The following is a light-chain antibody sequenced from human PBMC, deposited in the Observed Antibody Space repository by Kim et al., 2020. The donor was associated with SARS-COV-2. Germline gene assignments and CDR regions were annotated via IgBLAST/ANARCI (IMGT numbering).Light chain of an antibody. J-gene: IGLJ1*01. CDR3: CSRAGRSALRV. CDR1: SSDVGAYNS. Sequence: QSALTQPRSVSGSPGQSVTISCTGTSSDVGAYNSVSWYQQHPGKAPKLMIYDVSQRPSGVPDRFSGSKSGSTASLTISGLQAEDEAAYYCCSRAGRSALRVFGTGTKVTVL. CDR2: DVS. V-gene: IGLV2-11*01.